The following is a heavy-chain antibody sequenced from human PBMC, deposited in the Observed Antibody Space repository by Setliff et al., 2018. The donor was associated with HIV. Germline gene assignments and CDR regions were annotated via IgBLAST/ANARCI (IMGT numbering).Heavy chain of an antibody. Sequence: KVSCKASGYTFTGYYMHWVRQAPGQGLEWMGWINPNSGGTNYAQKFQGWVTMTRDTSISTAYMELSRLRSDDTAVYYCARSPHYGDYDDYYYYYMDVWGKGTTVTVSS. CDR2: INPNSGGT. D-gene: IGHD4-17*01. CDR1: GYTFTGYY. CDR3: ARSPHYGDYDDYYYYYMDV. V-gene: IGHV1-2*04. J-gene: IGHJ6*03.